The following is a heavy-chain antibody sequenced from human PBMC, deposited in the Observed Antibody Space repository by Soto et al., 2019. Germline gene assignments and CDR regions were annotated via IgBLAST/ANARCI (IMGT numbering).Heavy chain of an antibody. CDR2: IKSKTDGGTT. J-gene: IGHJ4*02. V-gene: IGHV3-15*01. D-gene: IGHD3-3*01. Sequence: EVQLVESGGGLVKPGGSLRLSCAASGFTFSNAWMSWVRQAPGKGLEWVGRIKSKTDGGTTDYAAPVKGRFTISRDESKNTLYLQMNSLKTEDTAVYYCTTEDFWSGLGYWGQGTLVTVSS. CDR1: GFTFSNAW. CDR3: TTEDFWSGLGY.